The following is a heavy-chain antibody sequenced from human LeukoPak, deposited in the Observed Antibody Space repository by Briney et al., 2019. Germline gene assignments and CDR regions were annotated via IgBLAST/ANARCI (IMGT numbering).Heavy chain of an antibody. CDR2: IYYSGST. CDR3: ARGAYCSSTSCYGSGYYYYMDV. V-gene: IGHV4-59*01. Sequence: PSEILSLTCTVSGGSISSYYWSWIRQPPGKGLEWIGYIYYSGSTNYNPSLKSRVTISVDTSKNQFSLKLSSVTAADTAVYYCARGAYCSSTSCYGSGYYYYMDVWGKGTTVTISS. J-gene: IGHJ6*03. D-gene: IGHD2-2*01. CDR1: GGSISSYY.